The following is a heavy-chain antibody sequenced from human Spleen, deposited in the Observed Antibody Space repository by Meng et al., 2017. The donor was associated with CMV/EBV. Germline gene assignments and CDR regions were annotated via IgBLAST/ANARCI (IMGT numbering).Heavy chain of an antibody. CDR2: FDPEDGET. J-gene: IGHJ6*02. CDR3: ATGGPPIFGVVNPVNYYYYGMDV. D-gene: IGHD3-3*01. Sequence: ASVKVSCKASGGTFSSYAISWVRQAPGKGLEWMGGFDPEDGETIYAQKFQGRVTMTEDTSTDTAYMELSSLRSEDTAVYYCATGGPPIFGVVNPVNYYYYGMDVWGQGTTVTVSS. CDR1: GGTFSSYA. V-gene: IGHV1-24*01.